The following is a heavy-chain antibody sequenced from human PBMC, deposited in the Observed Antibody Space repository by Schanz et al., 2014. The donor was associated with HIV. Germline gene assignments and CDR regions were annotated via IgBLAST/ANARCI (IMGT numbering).Heavy chain of an antibody. V-gene: IGHV4-34*01. CDR2: MNDRGSS. CDR3: ARRGEYHLSEDHYYYYGMDV. CDR1: GGSFGGYY. Sequence: QVQLQQWGAGLLKPSETLSLTCAVYGGSFGGYYWSWIRQSPGKGLQWIGEMNDRGSSDYNPSLKGRFTLSVDTSRRQCPLMLITMTAADTAVYFCARRGEYHLSEDHYYYYGMDVWGQGTTVTVSS. D-gene: IGHD2-2*01. J-gene: IGHJ6*02.